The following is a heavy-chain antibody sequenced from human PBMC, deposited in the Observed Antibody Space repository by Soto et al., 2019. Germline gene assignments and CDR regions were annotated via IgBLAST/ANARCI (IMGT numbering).Heavy chain of an antibody. CDR1: GFTFSSYG. J-gene: IGHJ6*02. Sequence: QVQLVESGGGVVQPGRSLRLSCAASGFTFSSYGMHWVRQAPGKGLEWVAVIWYDGSNKYYADSVKGRFTISRANSKNTLYLQMNSLRAEDTAVYYCARDFRAGYSSSWYKGLYYYYYGMDVWGQGTTVTVSS. V-gene: IGHV3-33*01. CDR2: IWYDGSNK. CDR3: ARDFRAGYSSSWYKGLYYYYYGMDV. D-gene: IGHD6-13*01.